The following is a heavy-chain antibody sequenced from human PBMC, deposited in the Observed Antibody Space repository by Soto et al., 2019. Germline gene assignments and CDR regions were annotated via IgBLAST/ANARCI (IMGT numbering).Heavy chain of an antibody. D-gene: IGHD1-26*01. CDR1: GGSISSGNYY. CDR2: ISSSGST. Sequence: QVQLQESGPGLVKPSQTLSLTCTVSGGSISSGNYYWSWIRQPPGKGLEWIGFISSSGSTYYNAHLKSRVTISVDTSKNQFHLNLSFVTAADTAVYYCATVGAPATGCYYFDYWGQGTLVTVSS. V-gene: IGHV4-30-4*01. J-gene: IGHJ4*02. CDR3: ATVGAPATGCYYFDY.